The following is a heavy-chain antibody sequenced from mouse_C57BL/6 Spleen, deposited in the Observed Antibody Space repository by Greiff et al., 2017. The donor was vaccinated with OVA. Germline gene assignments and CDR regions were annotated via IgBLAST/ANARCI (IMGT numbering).Heavy chain of an antibody. CDR1: GYAFSSYW. J-gene: IGHJ2*01. CDR3: ARREMGDY. V-gene: IGHV1-80*01. CDR2: IYPGDGDT. Sequence: QVHVKQSGAELVKPGASVKISCKASGYAFSSYWMNWVKQRPGKGLEWIGQIYPGDGDTNYNGKFKGKATLTADKSSSTAYMQLSRLTSEDSAVYFCARREMGDYWGQGTTLTVSS.